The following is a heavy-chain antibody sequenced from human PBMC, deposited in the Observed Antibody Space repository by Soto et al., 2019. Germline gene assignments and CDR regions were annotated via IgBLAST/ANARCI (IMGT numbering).Heavy chain of an antibody. V-gene: IGHV4-31*03. Sequence: SETLSLTCTVSGGSISSGGYYWSWIRQHPGKGLEWIGYIYYSGSTYYNPSLKSRVTISVDTSKNQFSLKLSSVTAADTAVYYCASTRGAYCSGGSCYSSFGDDAFDIWGQGTMVTVSS. CDR1: GGSISSGGYY. D-gene: IGHD2-15*01. CDR3: ASTRGAYCSGGSCYSSFGDDAFDI. J-gene: IGHJ3*02. CDR2: IYYSGST.